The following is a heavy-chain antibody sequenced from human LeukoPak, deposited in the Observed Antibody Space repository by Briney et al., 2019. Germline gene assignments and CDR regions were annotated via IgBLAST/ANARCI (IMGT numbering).Heavy chain of an antibody. Sequence: GGSLRLSCAASGFTFSSHWMHWVRQAPGKGLVWVSRIKDDGSHTNYADSVKGRFTISRDNAKNTLPLQMNSLRAEDTAVYYCARGSGISTGIDEWGQGTLVTVSS. V-gene: IGHV3-74*01. D-gene: IGHD6-25*01. J-gene: IGHJ4*02. CDR2: IKDDGSHT. CDR1: GFTFSSHW. CDR3: ARGSGISTGIDE.